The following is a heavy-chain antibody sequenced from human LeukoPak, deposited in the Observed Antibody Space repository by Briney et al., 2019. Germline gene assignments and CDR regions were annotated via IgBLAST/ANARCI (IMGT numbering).Heavy chain of an antibody. D-gene: IGHD3-22*01. V-gene: IGHV4-4*07. CDR2: IYTSGST. Sequence: SETLSLTCTVSGGSIISNYWSWIRQPAGKGLEWIGRIYTSGSTKYNPSLKSRVTMSVDTSKNQFSLKLSSVTAADTAVYYCARTALGGTSGYYLGVFDYWGQGTLVTVSS. J-gene: IGHJ4*02. CDR3: ARTALGGTSGYYLGVFDY. CDR1: GGSIISNY.